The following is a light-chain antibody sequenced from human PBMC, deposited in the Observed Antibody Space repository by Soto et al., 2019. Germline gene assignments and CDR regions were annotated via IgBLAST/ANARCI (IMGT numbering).Light chain of an antibody. V-gene: IGLV2-14*03. CDR1: SSDVGGYHY. CDR2: DVN. CDR3: SSYTITTTLGVV. J-gene: IGLJ2*01. Sequence: QSALTQPASVSGSPGQSITLSCTGTSSDVGGYHYVSWYQPHPGKAPKLMIYDVNYRPSGVSNRFSGSKSGTTASLTISGLQAEDEADYYCSSYTITTTLGVVFGGGTQLTVL.